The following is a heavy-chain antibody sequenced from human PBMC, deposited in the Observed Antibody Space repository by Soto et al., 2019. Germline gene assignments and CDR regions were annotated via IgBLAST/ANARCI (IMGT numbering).Heavy chain of an antibody. V-gene: IGHV4-4*02. J-gene: IGHJ2*01. CDR1: SGSISSSNW. CDR3: ARLGKQVSGWDVPYWYFDL. Sequence: QVQLQESGPGLVKPSGTLSLTCAVSSGSISSSNWWSWVRQPPGKGLEWIGEIYHSGSTNYNPSLKSRVTRSVDKSKHQFSLKLSSVTAADTAVYYGARLGKQVSGWDVPYWYFDLWGRGTLVTVSS. D-gene: IGHD6-19*01. CDR2: IYHSGST.